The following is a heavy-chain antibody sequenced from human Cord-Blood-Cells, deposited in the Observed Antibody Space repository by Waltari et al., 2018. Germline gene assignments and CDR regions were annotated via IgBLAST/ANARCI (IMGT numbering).Heavy chain of an antibody. V-gene: IGHV1-2*06. CDR1: GYTFTGYY. D-gene: IGHD6-19*01. J-gene: IGHJ4*02. Sequence: QVQLVQSGAEVKKPGASVKVSCKASGYTFTGYYMHWVRQAPGQGPEWMGRINPNSGGTNYAEKFQGRVTMTRDTYISTAYMELSRPRSDDTAVYYCARAYSSGWYYFDYWGQGTLVTVSS. CDR2: INPNSGGT. CDR3: ARAYSSGWYYFDY.